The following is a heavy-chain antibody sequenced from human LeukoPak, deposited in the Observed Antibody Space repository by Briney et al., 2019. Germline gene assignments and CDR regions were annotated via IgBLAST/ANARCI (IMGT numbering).Heavy chain of an antibody. CDR1: GGTFSSYA. D-gene: IGHD6-13*01. Sequence: ASVKVSCKASGGTFSSYAISWVRQAPGQGLEWMGRIIPILGIANYAQKFQGRVTITADKSTSTAYMELSSLRSEDTAVYYCARVQPPYGSSWLNAFDIWGQGTMVTVSS. CDR3: ARVQPPYGSSWLNAFDI. CDR2: IIPILGIA. V-gene: IGHV1-69*04. J-gene: IGHJ3*02.